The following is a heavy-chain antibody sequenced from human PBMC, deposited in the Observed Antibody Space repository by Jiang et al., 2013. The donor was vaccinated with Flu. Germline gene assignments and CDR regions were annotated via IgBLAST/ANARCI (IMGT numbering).Heavy chain of an antibody. V-gene: IGHV6-1*01. CDR1: VSSNSAA. CDR2: TYYRSRWYN. J-gene: IGHJ4*02. Sequence: VSSNSAAWNWIRQSPSRGLEWLGRTYYRSRWYNEYAVSVKSRIRINPDTSKNQFSLQLNSVTPEDTAVYYCARTQGAIDYWGQGTLVTVSS. CDR3: ARTQGAIDY.